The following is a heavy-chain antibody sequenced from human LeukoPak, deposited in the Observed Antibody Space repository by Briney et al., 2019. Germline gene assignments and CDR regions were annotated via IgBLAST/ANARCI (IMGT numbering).Heavy chain of an antibody. V-gene: IGHV3-30*18. CDR2: ISYDGSNK. J-gene: IGHJ4*02. CDR3: AKDGPYYYDSSGTLDY. CDR1: GFTFSSYG. Sequence: PGRSLRLSCAASGFTFSSYGMHWVRQAPGKGLEWVAVISYDGSNKYYADSVKGRFTISRDNSKNTLYLQMNSLRAEDTAVYYCAKDGPYYYDSSGTLDYWGQGTLVTVSS. D-gene: IGHD3-22*01.